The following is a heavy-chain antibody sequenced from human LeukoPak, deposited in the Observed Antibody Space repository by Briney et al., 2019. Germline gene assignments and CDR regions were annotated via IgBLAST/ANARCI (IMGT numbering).Heavy chain of an antibody. J-gene: IGHJ5*02. CDR2: ISSSSSYI. Sequence: GGSLRLSCAASGFTFSSYSMNWVRQAPGKGLEWVSSISSSSSYIYYADSVKGRFTISRDNSKNSLYLQMNSLRAEDTAVYFCARDLEYCSGGSCYDWFDPRGQGTLVTVSS. CDR1: GFTFSSYS. CDR3: ARDLEYCSGGSCYDWFDP. V-gene: IGHV3-21*01. D-gene: IGHD2-15*01.